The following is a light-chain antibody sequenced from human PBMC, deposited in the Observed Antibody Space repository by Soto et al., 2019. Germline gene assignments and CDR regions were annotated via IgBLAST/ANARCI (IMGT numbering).Light chain of an antibody. CDR1: SSDVGGYNY. J-gene: IGLJ1*01. V-gene: IGLV2-14*01. CDR2: DVS. Sequence: QSVLTQPASVSGSPGQSITISCTGTSSDVGGYNYVSWYQQHPGKAPKLMIYDVSNRPSGVSNRFSGSKSGNTASLTISGLQAEDEADYYCSSYTSSITPYVFGTGTKVTV. CDR3: SSYTSSITPYV.